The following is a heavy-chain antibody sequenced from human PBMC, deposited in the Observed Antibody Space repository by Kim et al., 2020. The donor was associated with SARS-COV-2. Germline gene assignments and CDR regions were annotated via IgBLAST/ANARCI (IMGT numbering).Heavy chain of an antibody. D-gene: IGHD6-13*01. V-gene: IGHV4-34*01. CDR1: GGSFSGYY. CDR2: INHSGST. CDR3: ARGGLSSSRYIGHWFDP. Sequence: SETLSLTCAVYGGSFSGYYWSWIRQPPGKGLEWIGEINHSGSTNYNPSLKSRVTISVDTSKNQFSLKLSSVTAADTAVYYCARGGLSSSRYIGHWFDPWGQGTLVTVSS. J-gene: IGHJ5*02.